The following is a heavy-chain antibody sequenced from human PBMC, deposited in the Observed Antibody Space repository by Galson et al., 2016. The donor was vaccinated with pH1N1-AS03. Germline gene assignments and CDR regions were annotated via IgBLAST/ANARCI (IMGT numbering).Heavy chain of an antibody. J-gene: IGHJ3*02. V-gene: IGHV4-31*03. CDR3: ARGGCIVPTNLEAFDI. CDR1: GGSISSGGNY. D-gene: IGHD5-12*01. CDR2: IYDSGRS. Sequence: TLSLTCSVSGGSISSGGNYWTWIRQHPGKGLEWIGYIYDSGRSYYNPSLKSRLTISVDTSKKQFYLKLRSVTAADTAVYYCARGGCIVPTNLEAFDIWGQGTMVTVSS.